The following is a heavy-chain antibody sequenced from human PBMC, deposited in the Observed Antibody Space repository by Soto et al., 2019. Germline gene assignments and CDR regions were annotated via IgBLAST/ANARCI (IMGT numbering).Heavy chain of an antibody. Sequence: QVQLVQSGAEVKKPGASVKVSCKASGYTFTSYAMHWVRQAPGQRPEWMGWINAGNGNTKYSQKFQGRVTITRDTSASTAYMELSSLRSEDTAVYYCAGAGIVVVPAAMEYYYYGMDVWGQGTTVTVSS. D-gene: IGHD2-2*01. J-gene: IGHJ6*02. CDR3: AGAGIVVVPAAMEYYYYGMDV. V-gene: IGHV1-3*01. CDR2: INAGNGNT. CDR1: GYTFTSYA.